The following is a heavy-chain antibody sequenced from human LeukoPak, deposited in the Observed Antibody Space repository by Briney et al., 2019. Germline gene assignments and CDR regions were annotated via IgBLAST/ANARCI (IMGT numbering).Heavy chain of an antibody. V-gene: IGHV4-39*01. CDR3: ARERYYYGSGSYYYGMDV. CDR1: GGSIRSSYYD. D-gene: IGHD3-10*01. Sequence: PSETLSLTCTVSGGSIRSSYYDWGWIRQPPGKGLEWIGSIYDSGSTYYNPSLKSRVTISVDTSKNQFSLKLNSVTAADTAVYYCARERYYYGSGSYYYGMDVWGQGTTVTVSS. CDR2: IYDSGST. J-gene: IGHJ6*02.